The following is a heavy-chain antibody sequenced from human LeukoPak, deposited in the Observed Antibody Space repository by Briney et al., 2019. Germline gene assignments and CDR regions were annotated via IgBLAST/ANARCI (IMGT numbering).Heavy chain of an antibody. J-gene: IGHJ4*02. Sequence: GSVKGSCKASGYTFTSYYMHGVRQAPGQGLEWMGVINPSGGSTSYAQKFQGRVTMTRDMSTSTVYMELSSLRSEDTAVYYCARDHCSSTSCYLYFDYWGQGTLVTVSS. CDR3: ARDHCSSTSCYLYFDY. CDR2: INPSGGST. CDR1: GYTFTSYY. D-gene: IGHD2-2*01. V-gene: IGHV1-46*01.